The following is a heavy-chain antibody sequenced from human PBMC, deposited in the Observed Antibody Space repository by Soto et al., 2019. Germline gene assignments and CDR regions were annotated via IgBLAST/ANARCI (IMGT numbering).Heavy chain of an antibody. V-gene: IGHV4-31*03. D-gene: IGHD2-8*01. CDR2: IYSGST. Sequence: QVQLQESGPGLVKPSQTLSLTCTVSGGSISSGNYYWSWTRQYPEKGLEYIGYIYSGSTFSNPSLKSRVTISADTSANQFSLKLTSVTAADTAVYYCAAYCTNGSCRGDRAGALDYWGQGALVTVSS. CDR1: GGSISSGNYY. CDR3: AAYCTNGSCRGDRAGALDY. J-gene: IGHJ4*02.